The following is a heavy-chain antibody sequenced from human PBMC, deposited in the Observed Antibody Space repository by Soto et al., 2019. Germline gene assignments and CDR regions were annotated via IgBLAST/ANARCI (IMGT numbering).Heavy chain of an antibody. CDR3: ASGGGGALLWFGLYYYGMDV. CDR2: INHSGST. CDR1: GGSFRGYY. D-gene: IGHD3-10*01. Sequence: QVQLQQWGAGLLKPSETLSLTCAVYGGSFRGYYWSWIRQPPGKGLEWIGEINHSGSTNYNPSLKGRVTISVATSKNQFSLKLSSVTAADTAVYYCASGGGGALLWFGLYYYGMDVWGQGSTVTVSS. J-gene: IGHJ6*02. V-gene: IGHV4-34*01.